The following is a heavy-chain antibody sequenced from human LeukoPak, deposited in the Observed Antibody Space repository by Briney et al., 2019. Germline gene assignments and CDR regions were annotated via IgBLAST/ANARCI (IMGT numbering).Heavy chain of an antibody. V-gene: IGHV4-59*01. Sequence: SETLSLTCTVSNGSITSYFWTWIRQPPGKGLEWIGYISYNGSPNYNPSLKSRVTFSVDTSKSQFSLRLRSVTAADTAVYYCARDLTVVRGYLDSWGQGTLVAVSS. CDR3: ARDLTVVRGYLDS. CDR2: ISYNGSP. D-gene: IGHD4-23*01. CDR1: NGSITSYF. J-gene: IGHJ4*02.